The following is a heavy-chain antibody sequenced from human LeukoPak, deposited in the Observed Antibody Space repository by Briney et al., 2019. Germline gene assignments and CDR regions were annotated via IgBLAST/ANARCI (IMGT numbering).Heavy chain of an antibody. Sequence: GGSLRLSCAASGFTFSSYGMHWVRQAPGKGLGWVAVIWYDGSNKYYADSVKGRFTISRDNSKNTLYLQMNSLRAEDTAVYYCAKGGQSWLPYFDYWGQGTLVTVSS. CDR3: AKGGQSWLPYFDY. J-gene: IGHJ4*02. D-gene: IGHD5-24*01. CDR2: IWYDGSNK. CDR1: GFTFSSYG. V-gene: IGHV3-33*06.